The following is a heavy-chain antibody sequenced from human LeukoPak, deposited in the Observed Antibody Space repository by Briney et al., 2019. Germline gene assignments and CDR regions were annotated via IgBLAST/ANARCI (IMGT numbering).Heavy chain of an antibody. CDR1: GFTFSSYW. D-gene: IGHD2-15*01. CDR2: IKQDGSEK. J-gene: IGHJ6*02. V-gene: IGHV3-7*01. Sequence: GGSLRLSCAASGFTFSSYWMSWVRQAPGKGLEWVANIKQDGSEKYYVDSVKGRFTISRDNAKNSLYLQMNSLRAEDTAVYYCARRRRSVAATTGMDVWGQGTTVTVSS. CDR3: ARRRRSVAATTGMDV.